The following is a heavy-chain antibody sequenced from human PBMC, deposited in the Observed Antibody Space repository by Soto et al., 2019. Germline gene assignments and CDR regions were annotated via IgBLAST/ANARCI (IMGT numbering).Heavy chain of an antibody. J-gene: IGHJ6*02. CDR3: ARDAQHLANYGMDV. Sequence: QVQLVESGGNVVQPGRSLRLSCAASGFSFSSHGMHWVRQAPGKGLEWVAHLWAGGNIRYYAYSVKGRFTISSDHSKNTLYLQMDSLGAEYTAVYYCARDAQHLANYGMDVWGQGTTVTVSS. CDR1: GFSFSSHG. CDR2: LWAGGNIR. V-gene: IGHV3-33*01. D-gene: IGHD3-3*02.